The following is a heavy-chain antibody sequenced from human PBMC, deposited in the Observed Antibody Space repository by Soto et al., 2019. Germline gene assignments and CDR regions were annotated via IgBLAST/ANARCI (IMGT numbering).Heavy chain of an antibody. CDR3: ANFDYTNYYYYGMDV. CDR2: IIPIFGTA. J-gene: IGHJ6*02. V-gene: IGHV1-69*13. D-gene: IGHD4-4*01. Sequence: SVKVSCKASGGTFSSYAISWVRQAPGQGLEWMGGIIPIFGTANYAQKFQGRVTITADESTSTAYMELSGLRSEDTAVYYCANFDYTNYYYYGMDVWGQGTTVTVSS. CDR1: GGTFSSYA.